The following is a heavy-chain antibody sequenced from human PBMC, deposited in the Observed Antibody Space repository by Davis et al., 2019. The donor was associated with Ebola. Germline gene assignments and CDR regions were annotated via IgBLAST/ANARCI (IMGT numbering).Heavy chain of an antibody. CDR1: GGSFSDYS. CDR3: ARGTRTIFGMVVSPNWFDP. CDR2: INPRGNT. V-gene: IGHV4-34*01. Sequence: MPSETLSLTCAVYGGSFSDYSWTWIRQPPGKGLQWIGEINPRGNTTYDASLRSRVTISVDTSKNQFSLKLSSVTAADTAVYYCARGTRTIFGMVVSPNWFDPWGQGTLVTVSS. J-gene: IGHJ5*02. D-gene: IGHD3-3*01.